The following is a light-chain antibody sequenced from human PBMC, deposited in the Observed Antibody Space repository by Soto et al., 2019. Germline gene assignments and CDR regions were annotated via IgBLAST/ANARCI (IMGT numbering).Light chain of an antibody. CDR2: AAS. V-gene: IGKV1-27*01. J-gene: IGKJ3*01. CDR1: QGIRNF. CDR3: QKYSSVPV. Sequence: DIQMTQSPTSLSASVGDRVTITCRASQGIRNFVAWYQQKPGKAPKLLIYAASTLQSGCPSRFSGSGSGTDFTLTINSLQPEDVATYSCQKYSSVPVFGPGTKVVIK.